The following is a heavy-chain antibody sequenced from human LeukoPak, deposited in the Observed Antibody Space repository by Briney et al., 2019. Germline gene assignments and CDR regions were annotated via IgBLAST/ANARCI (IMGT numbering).Heavy chain of an antibody. J-gene: IGHJ3*02. CDR3: AKKADAFDI. Sequence: GGSLRLSCAASGFTFDDYAMHWVRQAPGKGLEWVSGISWNSGSIGYADSVKGRFTISRDNAKNSLYLQMNSLRAEDTALYYCAKKADAFDIWGQGAMVTVSS. CDR2: ISWNSGSI. CDR1: GFTFDDYA. V-gene: IGHV3-9*01.